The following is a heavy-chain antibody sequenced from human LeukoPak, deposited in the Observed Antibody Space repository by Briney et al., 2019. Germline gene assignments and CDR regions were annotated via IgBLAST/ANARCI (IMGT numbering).Heavy chain of an antibody. CDR3: AREFWSSRSGNLQAFHV. D-gene: IGHD3-10*01. CDR1: GGSINSGTYY. Sequence: PSQTLSLTCTVSGGSINSGTYYWSWIRQPVGKGLEWIGRIYSSGSTKYNPSLKSRVTISVDTSKNQFSLNLRSVTAADTAVYYCAREFWSSRSGNLQAFHVWGQGTMVTVSS. CDR2: IYSSGST. V-gene: IGHV4-61*02. J-gene: IGHJ3*01.